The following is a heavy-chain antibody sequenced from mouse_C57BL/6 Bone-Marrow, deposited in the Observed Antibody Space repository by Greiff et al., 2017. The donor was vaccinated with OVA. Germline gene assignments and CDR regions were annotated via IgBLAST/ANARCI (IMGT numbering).Heavy chain of an antibody. CDR3: ARAGYYAMDY. V-gene: IGHV1-63*01. D-gene: IGHD4-1*01. CDR2: IYPGGGYT. J-gene: IGHJ4*01. CDR1: GYTFTNYW. Sequence: VKLVESGAELVRPGTSVKMSCKASGYTFTNYWIGWAKQRPGHGLEWIGDIYPGGGYTNYNEKFKGKATLTADKASSTAYMQFSSLTSEDSAIYYCARAGYYAMDYWGQGTSVTVSS.